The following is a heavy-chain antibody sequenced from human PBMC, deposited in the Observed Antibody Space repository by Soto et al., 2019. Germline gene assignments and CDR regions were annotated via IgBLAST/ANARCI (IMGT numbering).Heavy chain of an antibody. CDR1: GATVSSNRVA. Sequence: QVQLQQSGPGLVKPSQTLSLTCVGSGATVSSNRVAWHWVRQSPSRGLEWLGRTYYRSRWYSDYAVSVRSRIDINADTSKNQVSLQLNSVTPEDTAVYYCARSEEDSDYYYYGMDVWGQGTTVTVSS. CDR2: TYYRSRWYS. V-gene: IGHV6-1*01. J-gene: IGHJ6*02. D-gene: IGHD2-15*01. CDR3: ARSEEDSDYYYYGMDV.